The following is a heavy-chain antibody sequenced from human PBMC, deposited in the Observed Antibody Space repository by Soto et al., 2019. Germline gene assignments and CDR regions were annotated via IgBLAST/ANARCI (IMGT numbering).Heavy chain of an antibody. V-gene: IGHV3-9*01. CDR2: ISWNSGSI. J-gene: IGHJ4*02. D-gene: IGHD6-13*01. Sequence: EVQLVESGGGLVQPGRSLRLSCAASGFTFDDYAMHWVRQAPGKGLECVSGISWNSGSIGYADSVKVRFTISRDNAKNSLYLQMNSLRAEDTALYYCAKDPTSGYSSSWYYFDYWGQGTLVTVSS. CDR3: AKDPTSGYSSSWYYFDY. CDR1: GFTFDDYA.